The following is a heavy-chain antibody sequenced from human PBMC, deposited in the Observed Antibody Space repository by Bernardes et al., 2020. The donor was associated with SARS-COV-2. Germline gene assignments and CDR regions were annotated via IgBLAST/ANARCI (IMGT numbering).Heavy chain of an antibody. D-gene: IGHD6-13*01. V-gene: IGHV4-59*01. CDR2: IYHTGTT. CDR3: ARDPQNSSTWYFDF. Sequence: SEPLSVTCTVSGGSFSSSYWSWIRQGPGKGLEWIAYIYHTGTTTYNPSLKSRVTTSVDTSKNQFSLKLSSVTAADTAVYYCARDPQNSSTWYFDFWGQGALVTVSS. J-gene: IGHJ4*02. CDR1: GGSFSSSY.